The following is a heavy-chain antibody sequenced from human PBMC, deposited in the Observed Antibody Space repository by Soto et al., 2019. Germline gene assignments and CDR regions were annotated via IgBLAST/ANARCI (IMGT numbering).Heavy chain of an antibody. CDR2: IYYSGST. Sequence: SETLSLTCTVSGGSISSGDYYWSWIRQPPGKGLEWIGYIYYSGSTYYNPSLKSRVTISVDTSKNQFSLKLSSVTAADTAVYYCARVGRITIFGVVTPDYFDYWGQGTMVTVYS. J-gene: IGHJ4*02. V-gene: IGHV4-30-4*01. CDR1: GGSISSGDYY. D-gene: IGHD3-3*01. CDR3: ARVGRITIFGVVTPDYFDY.